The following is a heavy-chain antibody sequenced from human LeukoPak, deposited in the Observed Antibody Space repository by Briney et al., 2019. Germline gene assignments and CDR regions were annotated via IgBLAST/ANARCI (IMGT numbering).Heavy chain of an antibody. V-gene: IGHV4-59*01. J-gene: IGHJ3*02. CDR2: IYYSGST. CDR3: ARVRASSIAARPHAFDI. CDR1: GGSISSYY. D-gene: IGHD6-6*01. Sequence: SETLSLTCTVSGGSISSYYWSWIRQPPGKGLEWIGYIYYSGSTNYNPSLKSRVTISVDTSKNQFSLKLSSVTAADTAVYYCARVRASSIAARPHAFDIWGQGTMVTVSS.